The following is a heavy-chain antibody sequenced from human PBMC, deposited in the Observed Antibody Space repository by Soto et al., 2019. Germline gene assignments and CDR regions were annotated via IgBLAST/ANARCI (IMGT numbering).Heavy chain of an antibody. Sequence: PSETLSLTCAVYGGSFSGYYWSWIRQPPGKGLEWIGEINHSGSTNYNPSLKSRVTISVDTSKNQFSLKLSSVTAADTAVYYCARGPRIAAGENYYYYMDGWGKGTTVTVSS. V-gene: IGHV4-34*01. CDR1: GGSFSGYY. CDR2: INHSGST. J-gene: IGHJ6*03. D-gene: IGHD6-13*01. CDR3: ARGPRIAAGENYYYYMDG.